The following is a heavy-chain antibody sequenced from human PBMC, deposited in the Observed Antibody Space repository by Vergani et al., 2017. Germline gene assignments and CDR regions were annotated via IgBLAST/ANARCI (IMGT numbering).Heavy chain of an antibody. D-gene: IGHD2/OR15-2a*01. CDR2: IRYDGSCE. J-gene: IGHJ6*02. CDR1: GFTLNTYG. Sequence: QVQLVESGGGVVQPGGSLRLSCTLSGFTLNTYGIHWVRQAPGKGLEWVSFIRYDGSCEYYGDSVKGRFTISRDKSQNTVNLQMNSLRTEDTAVYFCANSVIAGNVGVAYFGMDVWGRGTTVTVSS. V-gene: IGHV3-30*02. CDR3: ANSVIAGNVGVAYFGMDV.